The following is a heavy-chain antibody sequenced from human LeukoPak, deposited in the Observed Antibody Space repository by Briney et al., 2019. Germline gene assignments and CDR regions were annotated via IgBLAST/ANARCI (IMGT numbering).Heavy chain of an antibody. V-gene: IGHV3-15*01. Sequence: GGSLRLSCAASGFTFSDTWLSWVRQAPGKGPEWVGRIKSSADGGATDYAATVKGRFTVSRDDSKDTLYLQMNSLKTEDTTVYYCSLRYCSGTSCPGYWGQGTLVTVSS. CDR2: IKSSADGGAT. CDR1: GFTFSDTW. J-gene: IGHJ4*02. CDR3: SLRYCSGTSCPGY. D-gene: IGHD2-8*02.